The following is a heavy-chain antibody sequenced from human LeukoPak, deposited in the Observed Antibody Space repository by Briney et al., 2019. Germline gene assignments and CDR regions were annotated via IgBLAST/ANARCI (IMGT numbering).Heavy chain of an antibody. Sequence: SETLSLTCTVSGGSLSSYYWSWIRQPPGQGLEWIGYIYYSGSTNYNPSFKSRVTISVDTSTNQFSLKLSSVTAADTAVYYCASYTTSRYCSSTSCYRAFDIWGQGTMVTVSS. CDR2: IYYSGST. D-gene: IGHD2-2*01. V-gene: IGHV4-59*01. CDR3: ASYTTSRYCSSTSCYRAFDI. CDR1: GGSLSSYY. J-gene: IGHJ3*02.